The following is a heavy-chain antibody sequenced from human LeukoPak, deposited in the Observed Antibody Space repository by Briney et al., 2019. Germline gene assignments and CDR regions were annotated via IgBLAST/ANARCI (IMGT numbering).Heavy chain of an antibody. CDR2: INAGNGNT. CDR3: ARGLAYCGGDCYSRGFWFDP. CDR1: GYTFTSYA. D-gene: IGHD2-21*02. Sequence: ASVKVSCKASGYTFTSYAMHWVRQAPGQRLEWMGWINAGNGNTKYSQEFQGRVTVTRDTSASTAYMELSSLRSEDMAVYYCARGLAYCGGDCYSRGFWFDPWGQGTLVTVSS. V-gene: IGHV1-3*03. J-gene: IGHJ5*02.